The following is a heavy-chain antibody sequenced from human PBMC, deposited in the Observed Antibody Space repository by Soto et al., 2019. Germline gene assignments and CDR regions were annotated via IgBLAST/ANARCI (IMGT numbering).Heavy chain of an antibody. D-gene: IGHD3-3*01. J-gene: IGHJ5*02. CDR3: ARRKKGITIFGLVSNWFDP. CDR2: IYYSGST. V-gene: IGHV4-39*01. CDR1: GGSISSSSYY. Sequence: SETLSLTCTVSGGSISSSSYYWGWIRQPPGKGLEWIGSIYYSGSTYYNPSLKSRVTISVDTSKNQFSLKLSSVTAADTAVYYCARRKKGITIFGLVSNWFDPWGQGTLVTVSS.